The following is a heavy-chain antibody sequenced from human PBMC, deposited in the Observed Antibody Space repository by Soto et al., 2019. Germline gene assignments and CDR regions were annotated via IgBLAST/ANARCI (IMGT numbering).Heavy chain of an antibody. J-gene: IGHJ6*02. CDR2: INAGNGNT. V-gene: IGHV1-3*01. D-gene: IGHD3-3*01. CDR3: ARDLRFLEWAYYYYGMDV. CDR1: GYTFTSYA. Sequence: GASVKVSCKASGYTFTSYAMHWVRQAPGQRLEWMGWINAGNGNTKYSQKFQGRVTITRDTSASTAYMELSSLRSEDTAVYYCARDLRFLEWAYYYYGMDVWGQGTTVTAP.